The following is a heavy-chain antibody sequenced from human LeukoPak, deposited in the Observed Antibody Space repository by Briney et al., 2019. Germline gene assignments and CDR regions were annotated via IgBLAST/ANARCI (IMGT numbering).Heavy chain of an antibody. Sequence: SETLSLTCTVSGDSVSNYYWSWIRQSPGKGLEWIASMHPGGTTKYSPSLMSRVAMSVDTSNNQFSLTLTSLTAADTAVYYCARYGVVIASTFYYMDVWGKGTAVTVSS. J-gene: IGHJ6*03. CDR3: ARYGVVIASTFYYMDV. D-gene: IGHD2-15*01. CDR1: GDSVSNYY. V-gene: IGHV4-59*02. CDR2: MHPGGTT.